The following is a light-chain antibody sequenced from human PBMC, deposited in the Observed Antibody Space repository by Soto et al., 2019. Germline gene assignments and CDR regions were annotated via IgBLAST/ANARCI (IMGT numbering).Light chain of an antibody. Sequence: EIVLTQSPATLSLSPGERATLSCRASQSVSSYLAWYQQKFGQAPRLLIYDASNRATGIPARFSGSGSGTDFTLTISSLEPEDFAVYCCQQRSNWPITFGQGTRLEIK. CDR1: QSVSSY. CDR3: QQRSNWPIT. V-gene: IGKV3-11*01. CDR2: DAS. J-gene: IGKJ5*01.